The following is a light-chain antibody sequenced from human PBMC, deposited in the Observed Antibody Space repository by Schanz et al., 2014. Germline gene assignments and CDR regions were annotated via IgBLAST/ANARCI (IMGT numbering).Light chain of an antibody. CDR2: DVS. V-gene: IGLV2-11*01. Sequence: QSALTQPRSVSGSPGQSVAISCTGTSSDVGGYNYVSWYQHHPGKAPKLMIYDVSKRPSGVPDRFSGSKSGNTASLTISGLQADNEAEYYCSSYTSSSTLEFGGGTKLTVL. CDR3: SSYTSSSTLE. CDR1: SSDVGGYNY. J-gene: IGLJ3*02.